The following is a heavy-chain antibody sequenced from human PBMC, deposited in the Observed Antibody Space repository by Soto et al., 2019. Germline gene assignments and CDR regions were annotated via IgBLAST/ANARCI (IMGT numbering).Heavy chain of an antibody. D-gene: IGHD3-9*01. CDR1: GFSLSTGGVG. Sequence: QITLKESGPTLVKPTQTLTLTCTFSGFSLSTGGVGVGWIRQPPGNALEWLALIYWYDDKRYSPSLKSRLTITKDTPKHQVVLKMTNMDPVDTATYYCAHTRYFAWWGYFDYWGQGALVTASS. CDR3: AHTRYFAWWGYFDY. J-gene: IGHJ4*02. CDR2: IYWYDDK. V-gene: IGHV2-5*01.